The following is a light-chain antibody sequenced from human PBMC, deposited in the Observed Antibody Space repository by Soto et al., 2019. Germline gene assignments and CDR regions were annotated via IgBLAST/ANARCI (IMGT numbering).Light chain of an antibody. V-gene: IGLV1-51*01. CDR2: DDN. J-gene: IGLJ2*01. Sequence: QSVLTQPPSVSAAPGQKVTISCSGSSSNIGGNSVSWYQQLPGTAPKLLIYDDNKRPSGIPDRFSGSKSGTSATLGITGLQTGDEADYYCGTWDSSLSDVVFGGGTKVTVL. CDR3: GTWDSSLSDVV. CDR1: SSNIGGNS.